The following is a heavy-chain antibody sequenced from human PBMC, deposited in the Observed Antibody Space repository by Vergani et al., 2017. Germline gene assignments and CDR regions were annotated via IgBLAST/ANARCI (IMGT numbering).Heavy chain of an antibody. V-gene: IGHV1-69*01. CDR2: INPIFGTA. CDR3: AGGVAALRGPYNWFDP. Sequence: QVQLVQSGAEVKKPGSSVKVSCKASGGTFSSYAISWVRQAPGQGLEWMGGINPIFGTANYAQKFQGRVTITADESTSTAYMELSSLRSEDTSVYYCAGGVAALRGPYNWFDPWGQGTLVTVSS. CDR1: GGTFSSYA. D-gene: IGHD6-6*01. J-gene: IGHJ5*02.